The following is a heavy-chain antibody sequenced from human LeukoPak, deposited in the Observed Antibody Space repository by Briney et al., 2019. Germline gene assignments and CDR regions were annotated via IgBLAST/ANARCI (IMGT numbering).Heavy chain of an antibody. J-gene: IGHJ4*02. D-gene: IGHD3-3*01. CDR3: AKGFYFTIFGVVFF. CDR1: GFTFSSYA. Sequence: GGSLRLSCAASGFTFSSYAMSWVRQAPGKGLEWVSAISGSGGSTYYADSVKGRFTISRDNSKNTLCLQMNSLRAEDTAVYYCAKGFYFTIFGVVFFWGQGTLVTVSS. CDR2: ISGSGGST. V-gene: IGHV3-23*01.